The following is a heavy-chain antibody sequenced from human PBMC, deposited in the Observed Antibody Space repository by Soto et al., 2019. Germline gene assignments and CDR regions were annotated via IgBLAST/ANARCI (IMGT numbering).Heavy chain of an antibody. D-gene: IGHD1-7*01. CDR2: ISGSGGST. V-gene: IGHV3-23*01. CDR1: GFTFNNYV. CDR3: AKDFYSWNYRNDAFDI. Sequence: GGSLRLSCAASGFTFNNYVMSWVRQAPGKGLEWVSSISGSGGSTYYAESVKGRFTISRDNSRNTLYLQLNSLRPEDTAVYYCAKDFYSWNYRNDAFDIWGQGTVVTVSS. J-gene: IGHJ3*02.